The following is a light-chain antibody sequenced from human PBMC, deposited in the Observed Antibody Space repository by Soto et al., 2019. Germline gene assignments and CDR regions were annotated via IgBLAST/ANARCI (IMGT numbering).Light chain of an antibody. CDR3: QQTYITPLT. CDR2: AAS. J-gene: IGKJ4*01. V-gene: IGKV1-39*01. CDR1: QSITTY. Sequence: DIQMTQSPSSLSASVGDRVTITCRASQSITTYLNWYQQTLGKAPKLLIYAASNLHSGVPSRFSGSGSGTDFTLTIGSLQPEDFATYYCQQTYITPLTFGGGTKVEIK.